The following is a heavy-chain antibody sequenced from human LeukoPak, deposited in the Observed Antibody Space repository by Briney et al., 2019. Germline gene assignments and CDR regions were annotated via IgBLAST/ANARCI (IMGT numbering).Heavy chain of an antibody. CDR2: IIPILGIA. J-gene: IGHJ5*02. Sequence: GSSVKVSCKASGGTFSSYAISWVRQAPGQGLEWMGRIIPILGIANYAQKFQGRVTITADKSTSTAYMELSSLRSEDTAVYYCARDWGSAGSSWYNWFDPWGQGTLVTVSS. CDR1: GGTFSSYA. CDR3: ARDWGSAGSSWYNWFDP. V-gene: IGHV1-69*04. D-gene: IGHD6-13*01.